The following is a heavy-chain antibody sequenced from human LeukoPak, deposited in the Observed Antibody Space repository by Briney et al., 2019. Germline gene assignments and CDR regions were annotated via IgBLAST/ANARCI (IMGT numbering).Heavy chain of an antibody. CDR2: INQDGSEK. CDR3: VKDRSRTTVTRFDS. J-gene: IGHJ4*02. V-gene: IGHV3-7*01. Sequence: PGGSLRLSCVASGFSFSNFWMIWVRQAPGKGLEWVANINQDGSEKNYVDSVKGRFTISRDNAKNSLYQQMYSLRAEDTAVYYCVKDRSRTTVTRFDSWGQGTLVTVSS. CDR1: GFSFSNFW. D-gene: IGHD4-17*01.